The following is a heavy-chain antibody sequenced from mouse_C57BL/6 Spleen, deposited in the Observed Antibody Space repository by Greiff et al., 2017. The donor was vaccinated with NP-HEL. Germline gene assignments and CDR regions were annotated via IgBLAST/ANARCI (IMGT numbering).Heavy chain of an antibody. Sequence: VQLQQSGPELVKPGASVKISCKASGYAFSSSWMNWVKQRPGKGLEWIGRIYPGDGDTNYNGKFKGKATLTADKSSSTAYMQLRSLTSEDSAVYFCSRPLGDGNYWGQGTTLTVSS. D-gene: IGHD6-1*01. CDR2: IYPGDGDT. V-gene: IGHV1-82*01. J-gene: IGHJ2*01. CDR1: GYAFSSSW. CDR3: SRPLGDGNY.